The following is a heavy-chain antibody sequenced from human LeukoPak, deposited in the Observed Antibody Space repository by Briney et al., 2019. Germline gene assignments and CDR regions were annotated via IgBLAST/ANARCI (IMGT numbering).Heavy chain of an antibody. CDR2: IYTSGST. CDR3: ARGGKDSSGPSPFTTRGQFDY. V-gene: IGHV4-61*02. Sequence: SQTLSLTCTVSGGSISSGSYYWSWIRPPAGKGLEWIGRIYTSGSTNYNPSLKSRITISVDTSKNQFSLKLSSVTAADTAVYYCARGGKDSSGPSPFTTRGQFDYWGQGTLVTVSS. D-gene: IGHD3-22*01. CDR1: GGSISSGSYY. J-gene: IGHJ4*02.